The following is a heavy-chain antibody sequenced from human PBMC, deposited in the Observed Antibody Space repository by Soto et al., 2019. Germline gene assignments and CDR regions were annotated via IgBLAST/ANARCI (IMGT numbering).Heavy chain of an antibody. V-gene: IGHV4-31*03. Sequence: PSETLSLTCTVSGGSISSGGYYWSWIRQHPGKGLEWIGYIYYSGSTYYNPSLKSRVTISVDTSKNQFSLKLSSVTAADTAVYYCARDRKIQGIDYWGQGTLVTVSS. CDR2: IYYSGST. CDR3: ARDRKIQGIDY. J-gene: IGHJ4*02. D-gene: IGHD1-1*01. CDR1: GGSISSGGYY.